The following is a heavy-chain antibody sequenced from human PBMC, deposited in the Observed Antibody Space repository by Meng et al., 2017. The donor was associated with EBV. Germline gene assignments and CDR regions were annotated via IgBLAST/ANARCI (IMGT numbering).Heavy chain of an antibody. Sequence: QVQLGQSGAEVKKPGASVKVYCKASAYTFTSYAMHWVRQAPGQRLEWMGWINAGNGITKYSQKFQGRVTITRDTSASTAYMELSSLRSEDTAVYYCARSGATIFGVVIPTFYFDYWGQGTLVTVSS. D-gene: IGHD3-3*01. CDR1: AYTFTSYA. J-gene: IGHJ4*02. CDR2: INAGNGIT. CDR3: ARSGATIFGVVIPTFYFDY. V-gene: IGHV1-3*01.